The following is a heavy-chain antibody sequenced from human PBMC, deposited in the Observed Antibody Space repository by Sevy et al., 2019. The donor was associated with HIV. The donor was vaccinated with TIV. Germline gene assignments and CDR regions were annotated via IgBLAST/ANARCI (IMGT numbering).Heavy chain of an antibody. CDR2: ISGSGGST. CDR3: AKDADYYDFWSGYFYYFDY. Sequence: GESLKISCAASGFTFSSYAMSWVRQAPGKGLEWVSAISGSGGSTYYADSVKGRFTISRDNSKNTLYLQMNSLRAEDTAVYYCAKDADYYDFWSGYFYYFDYWGQGTLVTVSS. D-gene: IGHD3-3*01. CDR1: GFTFSSYA. V-gene: IGHV3-23*01. J-gene: IGHJ4*02.